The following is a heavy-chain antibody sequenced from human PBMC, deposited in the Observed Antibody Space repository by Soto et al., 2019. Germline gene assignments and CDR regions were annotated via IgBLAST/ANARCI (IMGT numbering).Heavy chain of an antibody. CDR3: ARDKMTGLFDY. J-gene: IGHJ4*02. D-gene: IGHD3-9*01. V-gene: IGHV4-34*01. Sequence: QVQLQQWGAGLLKPSETLSLTCAVYGGSFSGYYWTWIRQPPGTGLEWIGEINHSGSTNYNPSLKSRVTISVVTPKNQFSLKLPSVTAADTAVYYCARDKMTGLFDYWGQGTLVTVSS. CDR1: GGSFSGYY. CDR2: INHSGST.